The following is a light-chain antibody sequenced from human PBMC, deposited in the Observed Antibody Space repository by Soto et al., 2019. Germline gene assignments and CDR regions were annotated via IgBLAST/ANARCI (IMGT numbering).Light chain of an antibody. J-gene: IGKJ1*01. CDR2: GAS. CDR1: QSLSSSY. V-gene: IGKV3-20*01. CDR3: QYYGNSPLT. Sequence: IVLPQSHGALSLSPGEGATVSCRASQSLSSSYVAWYQQKVGQPPRLLIYGASNRATGIPDRFSGSWSGTDFTLTITRLEPEDFAVYYCQYYGNSPLTFGQGTKVDIK.